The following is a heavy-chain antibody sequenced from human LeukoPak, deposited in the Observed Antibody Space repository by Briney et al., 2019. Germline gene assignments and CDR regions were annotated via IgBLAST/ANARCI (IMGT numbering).Heavy chain of an antibody. Sequence: PGGSLRLSCAASGFTFSSYWTSWVRQAPGKGLEWVANIKQDGSEKYYVDSVKGRFTISRDNAKNSLYLQMNSLRAEDTAVYYCARDAYQLLPYYYYYMDVWGKGTTVTVSS. CDR1: GFTFSSYW. J-gene: IGHJ6*03. CDR3: ARDAYQLLPYYYYYMDV. CDR2: IKQDGSEK. V-gene: IGHV3-7*01. D-gene: IGHD2-2*01.